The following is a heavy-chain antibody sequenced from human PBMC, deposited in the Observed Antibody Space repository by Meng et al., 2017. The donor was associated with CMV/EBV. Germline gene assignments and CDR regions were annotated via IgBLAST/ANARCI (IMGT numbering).Heavy chain of an antibody. CDR2: INPNSGGT. J-gene: IGHJ4*02. D-gene: IGHD6-6*01. V-gene: IGHV1-2*02. CDR3: AREPLLSSSDSYYFDY. CDR1: GSPFTGYY. Sequence: SGSPFTGYYLHWVRQAPGQGLEWMGWINPNSGGTNYAQKFQGRVTMTRDTSISTAYMELSRLRSDDTAVYYCAREPLLSSSDSYYFDYWGQGTLVTVSS.